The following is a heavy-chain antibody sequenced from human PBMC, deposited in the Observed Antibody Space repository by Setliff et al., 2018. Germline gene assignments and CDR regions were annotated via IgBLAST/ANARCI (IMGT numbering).Heavy chain of an antibody. CDR1: GYTFAKYG. Sequence: ASVKVSCKAFGYTFAKYGTSWVRQAPGQGLEWMGWISGYNGYTVYAQKLQGRVTLTTDTSTGTAYMEVRSLRSDDTAQYYCVRDRAAIVIGPPTAAFDIWGQGTMVTVSS. V-gene: IGHV1-18*01. CDR2: ISGYNGYT. J-gene: IGHJ3*02. CDR3: VRDRAAIVIGPPTAAFDI. D-gene: IGHD2-2*01.